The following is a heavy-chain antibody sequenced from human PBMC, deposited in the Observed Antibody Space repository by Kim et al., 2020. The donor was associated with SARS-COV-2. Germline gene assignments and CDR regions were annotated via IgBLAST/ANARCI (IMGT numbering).Heavy chain of an antibody. CDR3: ARWTTFDI. J-gene: IGHJ3*02. CDR1: GGSFSGYY. CDR2: INHSGST. V-gene: IGHV4-34*01. Sequence: SETLSLTCAVYGGSFSGYYWSWIRQPPGKGLEWIGEINHSGSTNYNPSLKSRVTISVDTSKNQFSLKLSSVTAADTAVYYCARWTTFDIWGQGTMVTVSS.